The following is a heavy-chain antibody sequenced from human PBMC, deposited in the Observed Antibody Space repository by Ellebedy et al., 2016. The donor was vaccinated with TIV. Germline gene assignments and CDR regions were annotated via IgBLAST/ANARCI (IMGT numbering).Heavy chain of an antibody. J-gene: IGHJ6*02. Sequence: ASVKVSCXVSGYTLTELSMHWVRQAPGKGLEWMGGFDPEDGETIYAQKFQGRVTMTEDTSTDTAYMELSSLRSEDTAVYYCATGTAPEWELLGYYGMDVWGQGTTVTVSS. CDR1: GYTLTELS. V-gene: IGHV1-24*01. CDR2: FDPEDGET. CDR3: ATGTAPEWELLGYYGMDV. D-gene: IGHD1-26*01.